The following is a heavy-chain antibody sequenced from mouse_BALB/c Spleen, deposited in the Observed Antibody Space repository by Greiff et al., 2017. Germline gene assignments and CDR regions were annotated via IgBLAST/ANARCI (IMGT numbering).Heavy chain of an antibody. CDR1: GFDFSRYW. V-gene: IGHV4-1*02. Sequence: LQESGGGLVQPGGSLKLSCAASGFDFSRYWMSWVRQAPGKGLEWIGEINPDSSTINYTPSLKDKFIISRDNAKNTLYLQMSKVRSEDTALYYCARQAYYGNYNFDYWGQGTTLTVSS. D-gene: IGHD2-10*01. CDR3: ARQAYYGNYNFDY. J-gene: IGHJ2*01. CDR2: INPDSSTI.